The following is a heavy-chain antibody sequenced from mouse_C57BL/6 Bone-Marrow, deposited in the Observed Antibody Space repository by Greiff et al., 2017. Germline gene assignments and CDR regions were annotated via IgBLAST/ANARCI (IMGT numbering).Heavy chain of an antibody. CDR3: TTGYDGPWFAY. D-gene: IGHD2-12*01. CDR1: GFNIKDDY. V-gene: IGHV14-4*01. Sequence: EVQLQQSGAELVRPGASVKLSCTASGFNIKDDYMHWVKQRPEQGLEWIGWIDPENGDTDYASQFQGKDTLTADTSSNTAYLQLSSLTSEDTAVYYGTTGYDGPWFAYWGQGTLVTVSA. CDR2: IDPENGDT. J-gene: IGHJ3*01.